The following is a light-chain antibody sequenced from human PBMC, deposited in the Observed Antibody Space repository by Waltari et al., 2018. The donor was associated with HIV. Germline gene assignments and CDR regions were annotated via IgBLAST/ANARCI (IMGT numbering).Light chain of an antibody. V-gene: IGKV3-15*01. CDR2: RAS. CDR1: QSVSSH. Sequence: DIAMTQSPATLSASPGERATLSCRASQSVSSHVAWYQQKPGQAPRLLIYRASTRAPGIPARFSGSGSGTEFTLTISSLQSEDFAVYYCHQYNNWSRTFGQGTKVEIK. CDR3: HQYNNWSRT. J-gene: IGKJ1*01.